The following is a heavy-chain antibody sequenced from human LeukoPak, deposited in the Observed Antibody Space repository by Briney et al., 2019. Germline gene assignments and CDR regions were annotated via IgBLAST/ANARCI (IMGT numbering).Heavy chain of an antibody. CDR3: ARAEYSSSSDAFDI. CDR1: GFTFSSYA. D-gene: IGHD6-6*01. J-gene: IGHJ3*02. CDR2: ISYDGSNK. Sequence: PGGSLRLSCAASGFTFSSYAMQWVRQAPGKGLEWVAVISYDGSNKYYADSVKGRFTISRDNSKNTLYLQMNSLRAEDTAVYYCARAEYSSSSDAFDIWGQGTMVTVSS. V-gene: IGHV3-30*01.